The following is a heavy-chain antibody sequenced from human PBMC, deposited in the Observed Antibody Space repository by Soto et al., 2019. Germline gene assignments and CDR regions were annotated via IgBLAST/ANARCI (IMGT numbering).Heavy chain of an antibody. CDR1: GGTFSSYA. J-gene: IGHJ4*02. Sequence: ASVKVSCKASGGTFSSYAISWVRQAPGQGLEWMGGIIPIFGTANYAQKFQGRVTITADESTSTAYMELSSLRSEDTAVYYCARAPGGERYCSSTSCYYGGGFDYWGQGTLVTVSS. CDR2: IIPIFGTA. CDR3: ARAPGGERYCSSTSCYYGGGFDY. D-gene: IGHD2-2*01. V-gene: IGHV1-69*13.